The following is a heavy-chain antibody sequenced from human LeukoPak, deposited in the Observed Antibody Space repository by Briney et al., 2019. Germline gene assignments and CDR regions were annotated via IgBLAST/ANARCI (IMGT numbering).Heavy chain of an antibody. D-gene: IGHD3-9*01. V-gene: IGHV1-8*01. J-gene: IGHJ3*02. CDR3: AREKILTGQGDSFDI. CDR2: MNPNSGNT. CDR1: GFTFSSYD. Sequence: ASVKVSCKASGFTFSSYDMNWVRQATGQGLEWMGWMNPNSGNTGYAQKFQGRVTKTRDSSRSTAYMELSSLRSEDTAVYYCAREKILTGQGDSFDIWGQGTMVTVSS.